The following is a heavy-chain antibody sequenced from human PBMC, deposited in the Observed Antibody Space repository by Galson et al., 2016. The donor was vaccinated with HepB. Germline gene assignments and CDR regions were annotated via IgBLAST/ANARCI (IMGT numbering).Heavy chain of an antibody. CDR3: AKGGTGSYSYYMDV. CDR1: GFTFSSYV. J-gene: IGHJ6*03. V-gene: IGHV3-30*18. D-gene: IGHD7-27*01. CDR2: ISFDGSNK. Sequence: SLRLSCAASGFTFSSYVIHWVRQAPGKGLEWVAFISFDGSNKYYADSVKGRFTISRDNSKNTLYLQMNSLRAEDSAVYYCAKGGTGSYSYYMDVWGKGTTVTVSS.